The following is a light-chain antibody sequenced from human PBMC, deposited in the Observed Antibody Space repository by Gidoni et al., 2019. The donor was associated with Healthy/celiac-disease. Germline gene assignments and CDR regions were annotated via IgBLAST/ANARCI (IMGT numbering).Light chain of an antibody. Sequence: IVMTQSPATLSVSPGERATLSCRASQSVTSNSGWYKQKAGQAPRLLLYGASTSATGIPAWFSGSGSGTEFTLTISSLQSADFAAYYCQQYNNWSPWTFGQXTKVEIK. V-gene: IGKV3-15*01. CDR2: GAS. CDR1: QSVTSN. CDR3: QQYNNWSPWT. J-gene: IGKJ1*01.